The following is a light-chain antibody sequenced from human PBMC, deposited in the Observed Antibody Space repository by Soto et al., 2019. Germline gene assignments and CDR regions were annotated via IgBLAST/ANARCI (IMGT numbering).Light chain of an antibody. CDR1: QSISSW. CDR2: QAS. Sequence: DIQMTQSPSTLSASVGDRVTITCRASQSISSWLAWYQRKPGRAPKLLIYQASSSEIGVPSRFSGSGSGTEFTLTISILQPDDFATYYCQYYKDSSTFGQGTRLEIK. CDR3: QYYKDSST. J-gene: IGKJ1*01. V-gene: IGKV1-5*03.